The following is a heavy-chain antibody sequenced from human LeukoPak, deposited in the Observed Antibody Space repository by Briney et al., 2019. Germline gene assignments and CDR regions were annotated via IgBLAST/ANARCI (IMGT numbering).Heavy chain of an antibody. D-gene: IGHD6-19*01. V-gene: IGHV3-23*01. J-gene: IGHJ3*02. CDR2: ISDSGGTT. CDR1: GFTFSSYD. CDR3: ARNIPNSAWVLDI. Sequence: GGTLRLSCAASGFTFSSYDRSWVRQAPGKGLEWISAISDSGGTTYYPDSEKRRFTISRDNYKHSLYLQINSLRAENTAVYYCARNIPNSAWVLDIWGQGTMVTVSS.